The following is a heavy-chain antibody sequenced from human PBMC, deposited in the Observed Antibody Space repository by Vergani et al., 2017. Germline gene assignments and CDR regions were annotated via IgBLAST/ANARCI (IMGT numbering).Heavy chain of an antibody. CDR1: GGSITYGAFY. CDR2: IYYSENK. CDR3: ERWFRNEGMIYGVPVENWFDP. D-gene: IGHD3/OR15-3a*01. J-gene: IGHJ5*02. V-gene: IGHV4-39*01. Sequence: QLQLQESGPELVKPSETLSLTCTVSGGSITYGAFYWGWIRQSPGKGLEWIGSIYYSENKFYNPSLESRVTLAIDTTKNQFSLKLKALTAADTAVYYCERWFRNEGMIYGVPVENWFDPWGQGTLVTVSS.